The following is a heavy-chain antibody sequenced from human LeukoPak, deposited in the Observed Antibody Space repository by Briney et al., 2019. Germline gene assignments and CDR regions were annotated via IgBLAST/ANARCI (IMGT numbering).Heavy chain of an antibody. Sequence: PGGSLRLSCAASGFTFNNYGMHWVRQAPGKGLEWVSATSTSGGSAYYADSVKGRFTISRDNSKNTLYLQMDSLRADDTAVYYCARYSGSYYYPPAWDLWGQGTLVTVSS. J-gene: IGHJ4*02. V-gene: IGHV3-23*01. CDR2: TSTSGGSA. CDR1: GFTFNNYG. CDR3: ARYSGSYYYPPAWDL. D-gene: IGHD1-26*01.